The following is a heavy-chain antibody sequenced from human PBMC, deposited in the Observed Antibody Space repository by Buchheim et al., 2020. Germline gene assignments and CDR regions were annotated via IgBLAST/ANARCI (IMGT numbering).Heavy chain of an antibody. CDR3: TRADCGGDCYSTLDAFDI. CDR2: IYYSGST. J-gene: IGHJ3*02. V-gene: IGHV4-31*03. Sequence: QVQLQESGPGLVKPSQTLSLTCTVSGDSINSGNYYWSWIRQHPGKGLEWIGYIYYSGSTYYNPSLKSRVTISVDTSKNQVSWKLSSVTAADTAVYYCTRADCGGDCYSTLDAFDIWGQGT. D-gene: IGHD2-21*02. CDR1: GDSINSGNYY.